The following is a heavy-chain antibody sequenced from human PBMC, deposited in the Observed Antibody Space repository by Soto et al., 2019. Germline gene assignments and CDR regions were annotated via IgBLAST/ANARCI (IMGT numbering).Heavy chain of an antibody. V-gene: IGHV3-33*01. J-gene: IGHJ6*03. CDR1: GFTFSSYG. CDR3: ARDRVGSTSGNYYYYMDV. D-gene: IGHD2-2*01. CDR2: IWYDGSNK. Sequence: QVQLVESGGGVVQPGRSLRLSCAASGFTFSSYGMHWVRQAPGKGLEWVAVIWYDGSNKYYADSVKGRFTISRDNSKNTLYLQMNSLRAEDTAVYYCARDRVGSTSGNYYYYMDVWGKGTTVTVSS.